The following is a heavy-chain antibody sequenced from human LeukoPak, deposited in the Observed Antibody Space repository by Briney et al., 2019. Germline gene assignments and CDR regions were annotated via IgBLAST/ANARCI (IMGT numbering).Heavy chain of an antibody. J-gene: IGHJ5*02. CDR1: GGSFSGYY. Sequence: SETLSLTCAVYGGSFSGYYWSWIRQPPGKGLEWIGEINHSGSTNYNPSLKSRVTISVDTSKNQFSLKLSSVTAADTAVYYCARSINWFDPWGQGTLVTVSS. V-gene: IGHV4-34*01. CDR3: ARSINWFDP. D-gene: IGHD2/OR15-2a*01. CDR2: INHSGST.